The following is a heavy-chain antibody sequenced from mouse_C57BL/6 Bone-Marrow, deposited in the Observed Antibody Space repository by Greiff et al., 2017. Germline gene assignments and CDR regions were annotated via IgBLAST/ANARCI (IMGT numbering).Heavy chain of an antibody. Sequence: QVQLKESGTELVKPGASVKLSCKASGYTFTSYWMHWVKQRPGQGLEWIGNINPSNGGTNYNEKFKSKATLTVDKSSSTAYMQLSSLTSEDSAVYYCAYSSGPYYYAMDYWGQGTSVTVSS. CDR2: INPSNGGT. V-gene: IGHV1-53*01. J-gene: IGHJ4*01. D-gene: IGHD3-2*02. CDR3: AYSSGPYYYAMDY. CDR1: GYTFTSYW.